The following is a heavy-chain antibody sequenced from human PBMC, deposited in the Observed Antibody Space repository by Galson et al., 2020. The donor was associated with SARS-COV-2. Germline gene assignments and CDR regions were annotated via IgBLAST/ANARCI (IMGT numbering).Heavy chain of an antibody. CDR1: GFMFSGFS. CDR3: ARDLEYCSSTSCYGYSSGLGE. Sequence: GGSLRLSCAASGFMFSGFSMNWVRQAPGKGLEWVASITTTSDYIFYADSVKGRFTVSRDNADYSLFLQMDSLRVEDTAVYYCARDLEYCSSTSCYGYSSGLGEWGPGTLVTVSS. CDR2: ITTTSDYI. D-gene: IGHD2-2*01. V-gene: IGHV3-21*01. J-gene: IGHJ4*02.